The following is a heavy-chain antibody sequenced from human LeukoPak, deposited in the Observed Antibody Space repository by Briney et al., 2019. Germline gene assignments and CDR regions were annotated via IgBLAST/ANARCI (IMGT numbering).Heavy chain of an antibody. CDR1: GFTFSSYW. V-gene: IGHV3-7*01. J-gene: IGHJ4*02. Sequence: GGSLRLSCAASGFTFSSYWMIWVRQAPGKGLEWVANIKQDGSVKNYVDSVKGRFTISGDNAKNSLYLRMNSLGADDTAVYYCAREPPHVGMPGPRDYWGQGTLVTVSS. CDR2: IKQDGSVK. D-gene: IGHD2-15*01. CDR3: AREPPHVGMPGPRDY.